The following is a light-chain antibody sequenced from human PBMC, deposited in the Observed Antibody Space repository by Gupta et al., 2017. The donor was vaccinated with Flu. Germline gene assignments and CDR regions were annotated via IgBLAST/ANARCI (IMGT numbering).Light chain of an antibody. CDR3: QQSYTTPYT. CDR2: GTS. J-gene: IGKJ2*01. CDR1: QTIKTS. V-gene: IGKV1-39*01. Sequence: GDRITITCRASQTIKTSLNWYQQKPGRAPELLIYGTSILQSDVSSRFSGRASGTDFTLTITNLKHEDVATYFCQQSYTTPYTFGPGTKLDI.